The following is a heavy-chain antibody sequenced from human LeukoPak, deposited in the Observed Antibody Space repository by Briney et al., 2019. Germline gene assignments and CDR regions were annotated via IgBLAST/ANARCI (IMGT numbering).Heavy chain of an antibody. CDR3: AKRDTSGYYYFDY. Sequence: GGSLRLSCAASGFTFSSYGMSWVRQAPGKGLEWVSSISGSGTNTYYADSVKDRSTISRDNSKNTLYLQMNSLRAEDTAVYYCAKRDTSGYYYFDYWGQGTLVTVSS. CDR2: ISGSGTNT. V-gene: IGHV3-23*01. J-gene: IGHJ4*02. D-gene: IGHD3-22*01. CDR1: GFTFSSYG.